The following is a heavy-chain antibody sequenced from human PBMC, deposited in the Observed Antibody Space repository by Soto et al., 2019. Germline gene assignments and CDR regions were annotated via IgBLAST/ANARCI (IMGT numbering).Heavy chain of an antibody. V-gene: IGHV3-30*18. CDR2: SSYGGSNK. CDR1: GFTFSAFG. Sequence: QMKLVESGGGVVQPGTSLRLSCVATGFTFSAFGMHWVRQAPGKGLEWVAISSYGGSNKYYGDSVQGRFTISRDNSRDLLYMQVHSLRDEDTAVYYCAKGPLRFPDYGDHADYSYGMDVWCQGTTVTVSS. J-gene: IGHJ6*02. D-gene: IGHD4-17*01. CDR3: AKGPLRFPDYGDHADYSYGMDV.